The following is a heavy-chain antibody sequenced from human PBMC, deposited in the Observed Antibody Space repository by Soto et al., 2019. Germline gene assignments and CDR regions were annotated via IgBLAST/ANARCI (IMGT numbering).Heavy chain of an antibody. J-gene: IGHJ4*02. V-gene: IGHV1-3*01. D-gene: IGHD3-16*01. CDR3: ARVNGGLYYFDY. CDR2: INAGNGNT. Sequence: ASVKVSCKASGYTFTSYAIHWVRQAPGQRLEWMGWINAGNGNTKYSQKFQGRVTITRDTSASTAYMELSSLRSEDTAVYYCARVNGGLYYFDYWGQGTLVTVSS. CDR1: GYTFTSYA.